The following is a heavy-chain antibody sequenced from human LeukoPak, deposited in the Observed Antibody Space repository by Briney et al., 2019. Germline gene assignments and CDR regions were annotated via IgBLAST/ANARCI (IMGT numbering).Heavy chain of an antibody. J-gene: IGHJ4*02. D-gene: IGHD5-18*01. CDR2: IYYSGST. CDR3: AREEDSYGAFDY. CDR1: GGSISSSSYY. Sequence: SETLSLTCTVSGGSISSSSYYWGWIRQPPGKGLEWIGSIYYSGSTYYNPSLKSRVTISVDTSKNQFSLKLSSVTAADTAVYYCAREEDSYGAFDYWGQGTLVTVSS. V-gene: IGHV4-39*07.